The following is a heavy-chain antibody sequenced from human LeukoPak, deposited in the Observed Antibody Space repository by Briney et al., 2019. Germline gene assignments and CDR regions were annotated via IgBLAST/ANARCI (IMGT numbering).Heavy chain of an antibody. Sequence: GGSLRLSCAASGFAFSSYAMSWVRQAPGKGLEWVSLISASGGITYYADSVKGRFTISRDNSKNTLWLQMNSLRAEDTAIYYCAKFINSLDRGSLPARFYSDSWGQGTLVTVSS. CDR1: GFAFSSYA. D-gene: IGHD1-1*01. CDR3: AKFINSLDRGSLPARFYSDS. J-gene: IGHJ4*02. CDR2: ISASGGIT. V-gene: IGHV3-23*01.